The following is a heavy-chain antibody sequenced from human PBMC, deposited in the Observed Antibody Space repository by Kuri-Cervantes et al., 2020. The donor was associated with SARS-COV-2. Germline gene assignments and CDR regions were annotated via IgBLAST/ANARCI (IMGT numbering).Heavy chain of an antibody. V-gene: IGHV4-39*01. J-gene: IGHJ4*02. CDR2: IYYSGST. CDR3: AGGEYQLLYAYSYGSIDY. CDR1: GGSISSSSYY. D-gene: IGHD2-2*02. Sequence: SETLSLTCTVSGGSISSSSYYWGWIRQPPGKGLEWIGSIYYSGSTYYNPSLKSRVTISVDTSKNQFSLKLSSVTAADTAVYYCAGGEYQLLYAYSYGSIDYWGQGTLVTGSS.